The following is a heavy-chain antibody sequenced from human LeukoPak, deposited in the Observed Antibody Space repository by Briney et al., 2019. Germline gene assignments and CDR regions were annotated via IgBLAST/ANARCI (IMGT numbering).Heavy chain of an antibody. CDR3: ARTTLQTLGA. Sequence: ASVKVSCKTSGYSFIDYYIHWVRQAPGQGLEWMGWINSNSADTNYAQNFQGRVTMTRDTSISTAYMELSRLRSDDTAVYYCARTTLQTLGAWGQGTLVTVSS. CDR2: INSNSADT. CDR1: GYSFIDYY. D-gene: IGHD3-10*01. V-gene: IGHV1-2*02. J-gene: IGHJ5*02.